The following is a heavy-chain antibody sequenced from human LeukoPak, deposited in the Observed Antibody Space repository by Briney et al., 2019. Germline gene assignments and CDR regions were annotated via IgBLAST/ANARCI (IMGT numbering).Heavy chain of an antibody. Sequence: ASVKVSCKASGYTFTSYGISWVRQAPGQGLEWMGWVSAYNGVTNYAQKLQGRVTMTTDTSTSTAYMELRSLRSDDTAVYYCARDDLNYYGSGSYHFFDIWGQGTMVTVSS. D-gene: IGHD3-10*01. CDR2: VSAYNGVT. CDR1: GYTFTSYG. CDR3: ARDDLNYYGSGSYHFFDI. J-gene: IGHJ3*02. V-gene: IGHV1-18*01.